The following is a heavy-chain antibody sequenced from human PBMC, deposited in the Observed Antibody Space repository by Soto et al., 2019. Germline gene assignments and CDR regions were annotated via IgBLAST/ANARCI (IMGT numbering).Heavy chain of an antibody. CDR3: ARKILGSTSRPNYWYFDL. V-gene: IGHV3-23*01. D-gene: IGHD2-2*01. J-gene: IGHJ2*01. CDR2: ISGGGDAA. CDR1: GFTFINYA. Sequence: EVQLLESGGALVQPGGSLRLSCAGSGFTFINYAMNWVRQAPGKGLEWVSSISGGGDAAFFPDSVRGRFTISRDNSKNTVTLQMNRLGVDDTAVYYCARKILGSTSRPNYWYFDLWGRGTLVTVSS.